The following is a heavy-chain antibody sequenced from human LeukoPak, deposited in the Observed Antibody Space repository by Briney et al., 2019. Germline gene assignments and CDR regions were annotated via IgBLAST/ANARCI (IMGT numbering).Heavy chain of an antibody. CDR2: TNPNSGGT. CDR1: GYTFTGYY. V-gene: IGHV1-2*02. J-gene: IGHJ6*03. Sequence: ASVKVSCKASGYTFTGYYMHWVRQAPGQGLEWMGWTNPNSGGTNYAQKFQGRVTMTRDTSISTAYMELSRLRSDDTAVYYCARRGEAAAGYYYYMDVWGKGTTVTVSS. CDR3: ARRGEAAAGYYYYMDV. D-gene: IGHD6-13*01.